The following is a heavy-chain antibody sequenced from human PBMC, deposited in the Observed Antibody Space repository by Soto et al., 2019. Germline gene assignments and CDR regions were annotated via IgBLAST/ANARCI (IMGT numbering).Heavy chain of an antibody. CDR3: ATQGGQYQLEFYGMDV. Sequence: EVQLVESGGGLVQPGGSLRLSCAASGFTFSSYSMNWVRQAPGKGLEWVSYISSSSSTIYYADSVKGRFTISRDNAKNSLYLQMNSLRAEDTAVYYCATQGGQYQLEFYGMDVWGQGTTVTVSS. CDR2: ISSSSSTI. CDR1: GFTFSSYS. D-gene: IGHD2-2*01. J-gene: IGHJ6*02. V-gene: IGHV3-48*01.